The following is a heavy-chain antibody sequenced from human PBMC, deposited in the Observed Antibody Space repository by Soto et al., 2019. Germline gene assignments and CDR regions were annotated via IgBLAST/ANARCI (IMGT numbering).Heavy chain of an antibody. CDR2: IIPIFGTA. V-gene: IGHV1-69*06. Sequence: SVKVSCKASGGTFSSYAISWVRQAPGQGLEWMGGIIPIFGTANYAQKFQGRVTITADKSTSTAYMELSSLRSEDTVVYYCASSVVAATPSWFDPWGQGTLVTVSS. CDR1: GGTFSSYA. CDR3: ASSVVAATPSWFDP. D-gene: IGHD2-15*01. J-gene: IGHJ5*02.